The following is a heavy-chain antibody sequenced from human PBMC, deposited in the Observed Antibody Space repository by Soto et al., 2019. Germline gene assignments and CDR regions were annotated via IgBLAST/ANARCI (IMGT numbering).Heavy chain of an antibody. CDR2: ISYDGGSK. CDR1: GFTFSNYG. Sequence: PVGSLRLSCAASGFTFSNYGMHWVRQVPGKGLEWVAVISYDGGSKYYADSVKGRFTISRDNSKNTLYLQMNSLRAEDTAVYYCARDPRFISDTPRGPYFDYWGQGALVTVSS. CDR3: ARDPRFISDTPRGPYFDY. D-gene: IGHD3-16*01. J-gene: IGHJ4*02. V-gene: IGHV3-30*03.